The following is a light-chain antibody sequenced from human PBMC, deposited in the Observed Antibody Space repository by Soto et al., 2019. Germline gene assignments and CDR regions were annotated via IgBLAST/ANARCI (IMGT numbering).Light chain of an antibody. J-gene: IGKJ1*01. V-gene: IGKV3-20*01. CDR2: GIS. Sequence: EIVLTQSPGTLSLSPGERATLSCGASHTISSSYLAWYQQKPGQAPRLLMYGISRRATGIPDRFSGSGSGTDFTLTISSLQSEDFAVYYCQQHYDWLTWTFGQGTKVDIK. CDR3: QQHYDWLTWT. CDR1: HTISSSY.